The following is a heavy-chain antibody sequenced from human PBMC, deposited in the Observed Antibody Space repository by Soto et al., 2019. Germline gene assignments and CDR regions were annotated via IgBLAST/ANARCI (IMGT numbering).Heavy chain of an antibody. J-gene: IGHJ4*02. Sequence: GGSLRLSCAASGFTFSSYGMHWVRQAPGKGLEWVAVISYDGSNKYYADSVKGRFTISRDNSKNTLYLQMNSLRAEDTAVYYCAKEVEVYYYDSSGYYQTAGGFDYWGQGTLVTVSS. CDR3: AKEVEVYYYDSSGYYQTAGGFDY. D-gene: IGHD3-22*01. CDR1: GFTFSSYG. CDR2: ISYDGSNK. V-gene: IGHV3-30*18.